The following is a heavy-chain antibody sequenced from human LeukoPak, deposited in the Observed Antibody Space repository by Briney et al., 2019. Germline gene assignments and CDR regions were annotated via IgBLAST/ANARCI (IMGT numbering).Heavy chain of an antibody. CDR3: ATDVRDEYSSGWYPIGY. CDR1: GFTFRSHA. J-gene: IGHJ4*02. V-gene: IGHV3-30*04. Sequence: PGGSLRLSCAASGFTFRSHAMDWVRQAPGKGLEWVAAISVDGSLKYYADSVKGRFSISRDNSKNTMYLQMNSLRAEDTAVYYCATDVRDEYSSGWYPIGYWGQGTLVTVSS. CDR2: ISVDGSLK. D-gene: IGHD6-19*01.